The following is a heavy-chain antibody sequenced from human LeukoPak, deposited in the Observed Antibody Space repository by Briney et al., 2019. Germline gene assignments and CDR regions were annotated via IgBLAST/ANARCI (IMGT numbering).Heavy chain of an antibody. Sequence: SETLSLTCAVYGGSFSGYYWSWIRQPPGKGLEWTGEINHSGSTNYNPSLKSRVTISVDTSKNQFSLKLSSVTAADTAVYYCARGRAAAHRFDPWGQGTLVTVSS. CDR2: INHSGST. J-gene: IGHJ5*02. V-gene: IGHV4-34*01. CDR1: GGSFSGYY. CDR3: ARGRAAAHRFDP. D-gene: IGHD2-2*01.